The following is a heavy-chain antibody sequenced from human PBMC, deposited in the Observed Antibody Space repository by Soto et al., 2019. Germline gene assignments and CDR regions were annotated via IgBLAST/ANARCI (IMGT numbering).Heavy chain of an antibody. J-gene: IGHJ3*02. CDR2: ISYDGSNK. Sequence: GVLRLSCTVSGFIFSSYGMHWVRQAPGKGLEWVAVISYDGSNKYYADSVKGRFTISRDNSKNTLYLQMNSLRAEDTAVYYCAKDEGIVAVTANAFDIWGQGTMVTVSS. CDR3: AKDEGIVAVTANAFDI. V-gene: IGHV3-30*18. CDR1: GFIFSSYG. D-gene: IGHD2-21*02.